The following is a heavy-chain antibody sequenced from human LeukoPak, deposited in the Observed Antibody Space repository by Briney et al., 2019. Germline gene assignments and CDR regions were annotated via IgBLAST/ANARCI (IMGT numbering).Heavy chain of an antibody. D-gene: IGHD3/OR15-3a*01. CDR3: VKNLGLRAAYDS. V-gene: IGHV3-23*01. CDR1: GFTFSTNA. CDR2: ISGDGVYI. J-gene: IGHJ4*02. Sequence: GGSLRLSCAASGFTFSTNAMTWVRQAPGKGLKWVAAISGDGVYIYYADSVKGRFTISRDNSKTALYLQMNYLTDEDTALYYCVKNLGLRAAYDSWGQRTLVAVSS.